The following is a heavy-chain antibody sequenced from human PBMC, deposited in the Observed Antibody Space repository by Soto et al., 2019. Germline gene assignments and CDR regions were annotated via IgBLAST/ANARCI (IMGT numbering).Heavy chain of an antibody. V-gene: IGHV3-74*01. D-gene: IGHD3-22*01. J-gene: IGHJ5*02. CDR2: INSDGSST. CDR1: GFTFSSYW. Sequence: GGSLRLSCAASGFTFSSYWMHWVRQAPGKGLVWVSRINSDGSSTSYADSVKGRFTISRDNAENTLYLQMNSLRAEDTAVYYCARAPYYYDSSGPNWFDPRGQGTLVTVSS. CDR3: ARAPYYYDSSGPNWFDP.